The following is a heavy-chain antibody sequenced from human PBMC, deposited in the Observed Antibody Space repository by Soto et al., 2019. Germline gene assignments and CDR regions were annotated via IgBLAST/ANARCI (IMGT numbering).Heavy chain of an antibody. Sequence: QVQLVESGGGVVQPGRSLRLSCAASGFPFSDYAMHWVRQAPGKGLEWVAVISFDGSNTYYADSVKGRFTVSRDNSKHTLSLQMNGLSSDDTALYYYAKALRGGCDYWGQGALVTVSS. CDR2: ISFDGSNT. D-gene: IGHD3-10*01. V-gene: IGHV3-30*18. CDR1: GFPFSDYA. CDR3: AKALRGGCDY. J-gene: IGHJ4*02.